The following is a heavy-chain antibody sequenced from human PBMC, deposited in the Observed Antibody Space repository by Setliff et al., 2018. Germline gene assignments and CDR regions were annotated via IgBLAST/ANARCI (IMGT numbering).Heavy chain of an antibody. CDR2: IYTSGST. CDR3: ARDQWVRSPPLYFSYSMDV. J-gene: IGHJ6*02. Sequence: SETLSLTCTVYGASFSDYYWGWIRQPPGKGLEWIGRIYTSGSTNYNPSLKSRVAISVDTSKNQFSLRLSSVTAADTAVYYCARDQWVRSPPLYFSYSMDVWGQGTTVTVSS. V-gene: IGHV4-4*08. D-gene: IGHD5-12*01. CDR1: GASFSDYY.